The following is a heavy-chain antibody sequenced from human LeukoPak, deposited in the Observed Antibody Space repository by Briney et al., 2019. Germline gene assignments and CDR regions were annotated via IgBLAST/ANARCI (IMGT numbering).Heavy chain of an antibody. CDR2: IYYSGST. D-gene: IGHD6-13*01. J-gene: IGHJ6*03. CDR1: GGSFSSYY. CDR3: ATLPYSSSPRGYYYYYMDV. Sequence: SETLSLTCTVSGGSFSSYYWSWIRQPPGKGLEWIGYIYYSGSTNYNPSLKSRVTISVDTSKNQFSLKLSSVTAADTAVYYCATLPYSSSPRGYYYYYMDVWGKGTTVTVSS. V-gene: IGHV4-59*01.